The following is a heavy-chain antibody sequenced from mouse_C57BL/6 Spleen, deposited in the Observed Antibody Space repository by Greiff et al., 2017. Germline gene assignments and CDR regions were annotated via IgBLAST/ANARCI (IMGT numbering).Heavy chain of an antibody. V-gene: IGHV1-69*01. CDR3: ARRLITTVVAPYYYAMDY. J-gene: IGHJ4*01. Sequence: QVQLQQSGAELVMPGASVKLSCKASGYTFTSYWMHWVKQRPGQGLEWIGEIDPSDSYTNYNQKFKGKSTLTVDKSSSTAYMQLSSLTSEDSAVYYCARRLITTVVAPYYYAMDYWGQGTSVTVSS. CDR1: GYTFTSYW. D-gene: IGHD1-1*01. CDR2: IDPSDSYT.